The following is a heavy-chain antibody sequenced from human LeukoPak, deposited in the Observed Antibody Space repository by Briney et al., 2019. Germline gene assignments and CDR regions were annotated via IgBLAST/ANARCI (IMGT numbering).Heavy chain of an antibody. D-gene: IGHD3-16*01. CDR2: IRYDGGNK. CDR1: GFTFSNYG. Sequence: QSGGSLRLSCAASGFTFSNYGMHWVRQAPGKGLEWVAFIRYDGGNKYYADSVKGRFAISRYNSKNTLYLQMNSLRAEDTAVYYCAKSLSRLYDWTDSWGQGTLVTVSS. V-gene: IGHV3-30*02. CDR3: AKSLSRLYDWTDS. J-gene: IGHJ4*02.